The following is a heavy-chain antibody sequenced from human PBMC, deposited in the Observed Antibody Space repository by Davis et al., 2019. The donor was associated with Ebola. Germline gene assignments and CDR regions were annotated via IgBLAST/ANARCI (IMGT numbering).Heavy chain of an antibody. D-gene: IGHD7-27*01. CDR3: ATDNWGPAL. CDR1: GFTFSESW. V-gene: IGHV3-7*01. CDR2: MLHDGSEK. Sequence: GESLKISCAASGFTFSESWMAWVRQAPGKGLEWLANMLHDGSEKYSAGPVKGRFTISRDNAKKSLYLEMNSLRAEDTAVYYCATDNWGPALWGQGTLLTVSS. J-gene: IGHJ4*02.